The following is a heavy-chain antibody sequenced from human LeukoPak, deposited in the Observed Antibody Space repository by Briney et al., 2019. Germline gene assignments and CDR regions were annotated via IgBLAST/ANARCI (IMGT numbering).Heavy chain of an antibody. V-gene: IGHV3-20*04. J-gene: IGHJ4*02. D-gene: IGHD2-8*02. CDR3: ARGTGGSYFDY. Sequence: GGSLRLSCAASGFTFDDYGMSWVRQAPGKGREWVSGINWNGGSTGYADSVKGRFTISRDNAKNSLYLQMNSLRAEDTALYYCARGTGGSYFDYSGQGTLVTVSS. CDR1: GFTFDDYG. CDR2: INWNGGST.